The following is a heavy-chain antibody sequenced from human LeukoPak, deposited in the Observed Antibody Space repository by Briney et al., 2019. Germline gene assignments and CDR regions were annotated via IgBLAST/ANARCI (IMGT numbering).Heavy chain of an antibody. J-gene: IGHJ6*03. CDR3: ARPMWLRGYYYYMDV. Sequence: SETLSLTCTVSGGSISSSSYYWGWIPQPPGKGLEWIGSIYYSGSTYYNPSLKSRVTISVDTSKNQFSLKLSSVTAADTAVYYCARPMWLRGYYYYMDVWGKGTTVTVSS. CDR2: IYYSGST. CDR1: GGSISSSSYY. D-gene: IGHD5-12*01. V-gene: IGHV4-39*01.